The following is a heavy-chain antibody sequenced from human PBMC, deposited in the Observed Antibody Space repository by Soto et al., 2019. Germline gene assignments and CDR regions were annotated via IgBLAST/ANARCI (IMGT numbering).Heavy chain of an antibody. J-gene: IGHJ4*02. CDR2: INPSGGST. Sequence: GASVKVSCKASGYTFTSYYMHWVRQAPGQGLEWMGIINPSGGSTSYAQKFQGRVTMTRDTSTSTVYMELSSLRSEDTAVYYCARPVGKYYYGSGSYWSVLPYFAYWGQGTLVTVSS. D-gene: IGHD3-10*01. CDR1: GYTFTSYY. V-gene: IGHV1-46*03. CDR3: ARPVGKYYYGSGSYWSVLPYFAY.